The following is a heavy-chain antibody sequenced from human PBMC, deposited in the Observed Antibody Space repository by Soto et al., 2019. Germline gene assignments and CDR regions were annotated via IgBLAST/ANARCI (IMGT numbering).Heavy chain of an antibody. CDR1: GYTFTGYA. V-gene: IGHV1-3*05. J-gene: IGHJ4*02. CDR2: INAGNGNT. Sequence: QVQLVQSGAEEKKPGASVQVSCKASGYTFTGYAMHWVRQAPGQRLEWMGWINAGNGNTKYSQKFQGRVTITSDTSASTAYMERSSLRAEDTAVYYCARSIVVVTALDYGGQGTLVTVSS. D-gene: IGHD2-21*02. CDR3: ARSIVVVTALDY.